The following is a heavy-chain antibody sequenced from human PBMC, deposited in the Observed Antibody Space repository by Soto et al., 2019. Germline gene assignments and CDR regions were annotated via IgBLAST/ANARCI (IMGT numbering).Heavy chain of an antibody. J-gene: IGHJ4*02. CDR2: INHSGST. CDR1: GVSFSGYY. Sequence: SETLSLTCAVYGVSFSGYYWTWIRQPPGTGLEWIGEINHSGSTNYNPSLKSRVTISVDTSKNQFSLKLTSVTAADTAVYYCARDGGYATVDCWGQGTLVT. V-gene: IGHV4-34*01. D-gene: IGHD2-15*01. CDR3: ARDGGYATVDC.